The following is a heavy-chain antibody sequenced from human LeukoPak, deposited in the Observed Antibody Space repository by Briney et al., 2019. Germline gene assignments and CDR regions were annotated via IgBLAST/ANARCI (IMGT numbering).Heavy chain of an antibody. Sequence: SETLSLTCTLSGGSLTNYYWSWIRQPAGKGLEWIGRIYSSGSLDYNPSLKSRVTMSIDTSKNQFSLKMSSETAADTAVYYCARGIVAAPERALDMWGQGTMVTVSS. CDR2: IYSSGSL. CDR3: ARGIVAAPERALDM. CDR1: GGSLTNYY. D-gene: IGHD6-13*01. V-gene: IGHV4-4*07. J-gene: IGHJ3*02.